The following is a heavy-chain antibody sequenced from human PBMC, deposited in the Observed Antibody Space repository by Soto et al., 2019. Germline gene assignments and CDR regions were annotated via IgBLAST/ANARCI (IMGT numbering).Heavy chain of an antibody. J-gene: IGHJ4*02. Sequence: EVQLVDSGGGLGKTGGSLRLSCADSGFTFINAWMNWVRQAPGKGQEWVGRIKSKSESGTIDYTAPEKGRFTISRDDSRNMVYLQMNSLRTEDTAVYYCAADRAYYDIWWGQGTLVTASS. CDR1: GFTFINAW. V-gene: IGHV3-15*01. CDR3: AADRAYYDIW. D-gene: IGHD3-22*01. CDR2: IKSKSESGTI.